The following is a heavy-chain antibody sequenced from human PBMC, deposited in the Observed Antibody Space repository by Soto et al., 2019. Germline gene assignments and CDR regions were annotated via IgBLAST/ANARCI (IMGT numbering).Heavy chain of an antibody. Sequence: PGGSLRLSCAASGFTFSSYGMHWVRQAPGKGLEWVAVISYGGSNKYYADSVKGRFTISRDNSNNTLYLQMNSLRAEDTAVYYCAGTLRYFDWLPLDYWGQGTLVTVSS. J-gene: IGHJ4*02. CDR1: GFTFSSYG. CDR3: AGTLRYFDWLPLDY. V-gene: IGHV3-30*03. CDR2: ISYGGSNK. D-gene: IGHD3-9*01.